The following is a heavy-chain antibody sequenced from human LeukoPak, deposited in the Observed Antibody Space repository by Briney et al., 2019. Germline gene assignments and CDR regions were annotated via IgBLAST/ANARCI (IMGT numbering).Heavy chain of an antibody. Sequence: PSETLSLTCTVSGGSISSYHWTWIRQPAGKGLEWIGRIDSSGSTNYNPSLKSRLTMSIDTSKNQFSLKLNSVTAADTAVYYCARDQDGEDYGNAFNIWGQGTLVTVFS. CDR1: GGSISSYH. V-gene: IGHV4-4*07. CDR2: IDSSGST. D-gene: IGHD4-17*01. J-gene: IGHJ3*02. CDR3: ARDQDGEDYGNAFNI.